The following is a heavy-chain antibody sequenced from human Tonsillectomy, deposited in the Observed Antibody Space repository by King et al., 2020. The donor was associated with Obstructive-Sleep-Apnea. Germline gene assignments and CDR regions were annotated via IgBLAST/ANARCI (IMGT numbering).Heavy chain of an antibody. V-gene: IGHV4-59*01. Sequence: MQLQESGRGLVKPSENLSLTCTVSGGSISSYYWSWLRQPPGKGLEWIGYMYYGGATNYNPSLRGRASVVLDASKKQVSLRLTSVTAADTAVYYCAGDYGGFWEYWGQGIMVTVSA. CDR1: GGSISSYY. CDR3: AGDYGGFWEY. CDR2: MYYGGAT. J-gene: IGHJ4*02. D-gene: IGHD4/OR15-4a*01.